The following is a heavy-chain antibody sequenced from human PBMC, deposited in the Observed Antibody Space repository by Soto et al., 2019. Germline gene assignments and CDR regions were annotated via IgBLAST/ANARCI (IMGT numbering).Heavy chain of an antibody. CDR3: ASISIAVAGTPLDY. Sequence: ASVKVSCKASGYSLTEYYLHWVRQAPGQGLEWMGWINPTTGGTTYAQKFEGRVTMTRDRSVNTAYMELSRLRSDDTAVYYCASISIAVAGTPLDYWGQGTLVTVSS. J-gene: IGHJ4*02. V-gene: IGHV1-2*02. CDR2: INPTTGGT. D-gene: IGHD6-19*01. CDR1: GYSLTEYY.